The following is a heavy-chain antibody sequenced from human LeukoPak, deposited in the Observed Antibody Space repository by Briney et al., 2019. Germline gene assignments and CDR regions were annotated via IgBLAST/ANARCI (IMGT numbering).Heavy chain of an antibody. CDR3: GKEGCSGGSCYYYYYYMDA. CDR2: ISGSGGST. Sequence: GGPLRLSCAASGFTFSSYAMSWVRQAPGKGLEWVSAISGSGGSTYYADSVKGRFTISRDNSKNTLYLQMNSLRAEDTAVYYCGKEGCSGGSCYYYYYYMDAWGKGTTVTVSS. J-gene: IGHJ6*03. CDR1: GFTFSSYA. V-gene: IGHV3-23*01. D-gene: IGHD2-15*01.